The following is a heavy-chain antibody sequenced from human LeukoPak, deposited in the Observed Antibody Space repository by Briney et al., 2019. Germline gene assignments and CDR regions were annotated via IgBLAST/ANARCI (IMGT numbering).Heavy chain of an antibody. J-gene: IGHJ6*03. CDR2: INPNSGGT. CDR1: GYTFTDYS. V-gene: IGHV1-2*02. D-gene: IGHD2-2*01. CDR3: ARDGYQLLFDYYYYYMDV. Sequence: GASVKVSCKASGYTFTDYSMHWVRQAPGQGLEWMGWINPNSGGTNYAQKFQGRVTMTRDTSISTAYMELSRLRSDDTAVYYCARDGYQLLFDYYYYYMDVWGKGTTVTVSS.